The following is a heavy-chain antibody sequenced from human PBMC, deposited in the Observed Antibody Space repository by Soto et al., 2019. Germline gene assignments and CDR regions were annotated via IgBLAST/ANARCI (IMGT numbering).Heavy chain of an antibody. Sequence: EMQLLESGGGLVQPGGSLRLSCAASGFTMSTYSVTWVRQAPGKGLEWVSGISVTPGITFYADSVKGRFIISRDSSKNAVYLQMNSLRAEDTAMYFCSKWSGYGDLWGQGTLVTVSS. J-gene: IGHJ4*02. D-gene: IGHD5-12*01. CDR2: ISVTPGIT. CDR3: SKWSGYGDL. CDR1: GFTMSTYS. V-gene: IGHV3-23*01.